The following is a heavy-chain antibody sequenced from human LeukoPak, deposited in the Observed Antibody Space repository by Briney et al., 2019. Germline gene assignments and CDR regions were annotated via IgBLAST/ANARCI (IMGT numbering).Heavy chain of an antibody. CDR3: ARDSDFWSGYFGFDP. D-gene: IGHD3-3*01. Sequence: ASVKVSCKASGYTFTSYGIRWVRQAPGQGLEWMGWISAYNGNTNYAQKLQGRVTMTTDTSTSTAYMELRSLRSDDTAVYYCARDSDFWSGYFGFDPWGQGTLVTVSS. CDR2: ISAYNGNT. V-gene: IGHV1-18*01. J-gene: IGHJ5*02. CDR1: GYTFTSYG.